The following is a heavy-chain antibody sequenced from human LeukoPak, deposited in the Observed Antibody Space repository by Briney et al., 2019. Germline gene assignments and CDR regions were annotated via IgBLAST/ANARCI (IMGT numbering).Heavy chain of an antibody. Sequence: VKVSCKASGYTFTSYGISWVRQAPGQGLEWMGRIIPILGIANYAQKFQGRVTITADKSTSTAYMELSSLRSEDTAVYYCARELGYNWNDVGAFDIWGQGTMVTVSS. CDR1: GYTFTSYG. CDR2: IIPILGIA. V-gene: IGHV1-69*04. CDR3: ARELGYNWNDVGAFDI. D-gene: IGHD1-20*01. J-gene: IGHJ3*02.